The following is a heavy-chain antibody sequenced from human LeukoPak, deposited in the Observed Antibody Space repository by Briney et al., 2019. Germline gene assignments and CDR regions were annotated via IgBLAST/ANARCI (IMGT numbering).Heavy chain of an antibody. CDR3: ARASGSGSYGFIYFDY. CDR1: GGAFSSYA. V-gene: IGHV1-69*13. J-gene: IGHJ4*02. CDR2: IIPIFGTA. Sequence: ASVKVSCKASGGAFSSYAISWVRQAPGQGLEWMGGIIPIFGTANYAQKFQGRVTITADESTSTAYMELSSLRSEDTAVYYCARASGSGSYGFIYFDYWGQGTLVTVSS. D-gene: IGHD3-10*01.